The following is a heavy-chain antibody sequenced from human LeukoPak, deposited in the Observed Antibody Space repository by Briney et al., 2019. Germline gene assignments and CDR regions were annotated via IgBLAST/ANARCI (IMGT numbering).Heavy chain of an antibody. J-gene: IGHJ6*02. D-gene: IGHD3-22*01. V-gene: IGHV1-8*01. CDR2: MNPNSGNT. Sequence: GASVKVSCKASGGTFTSYDINWVRQATGQGLEWMGWMNPNSGNTGYAQKFQGRVTMTRNTSISTAYMELSSLRSEDTAVYYCARGSYYDSSGYYFYYYYGMDVWGQGTTVTVSS. CDR3: ARGSYYDSSGYYFYYYYGMDV. CDR1: GGTFTSYD.